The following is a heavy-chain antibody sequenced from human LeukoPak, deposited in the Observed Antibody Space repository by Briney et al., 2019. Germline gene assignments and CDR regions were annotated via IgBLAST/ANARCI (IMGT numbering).Heavy chain of an antibody. D-gene: IGHD2-15*01. Sequence: ASVNLCFNASGYTFTSYDINWERQATGQGLGWEGGMNPNSGNAGYAQKYQGRVTMTRNTSISTAYMELSSLRSEDTAVYYCARGRGIVVVVAATPANNWFDPWGQGTLVTVSS. J-gene: IGHJ5*02. CDR3: ARGRGIVVVVAATPANNWFDP. CDR2: MNPNSGNA. V-gene: IGHV1-8*01. CDR1: GYTFTSYD.